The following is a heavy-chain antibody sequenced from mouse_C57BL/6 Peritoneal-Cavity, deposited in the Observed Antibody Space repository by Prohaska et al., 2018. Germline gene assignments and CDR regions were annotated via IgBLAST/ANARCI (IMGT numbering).Heavy chain of an antibody. D-gene: IGHD6-5*01. CDR3: ASLSYYFDY. CDR2: INPDSSTI. CDR1: GIDFSRYW. J-gene: IGHJ2*01. Sequence: EVKLLQSGGGLVQPGGSLKLSCAASGIDFSRYWMSWVRRAPGKGLEWIGEINPDSSTINYAPSLKDKFIISRDNAKNTLYLKMSKVISEDTALYYCASLSYYFDYWGQGTTLTVSS. V-gene: IGHV4-1*01.